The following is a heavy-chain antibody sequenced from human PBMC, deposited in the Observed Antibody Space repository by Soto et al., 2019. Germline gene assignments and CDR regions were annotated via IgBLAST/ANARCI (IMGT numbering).Heavy chain of an antibody. V-gene: IGHV4-31*11. J-gene: IGHJ6*02. CDR1: GGSISSGGNY. CDR3: ARARMVRGVIYYYGMDV. D-gene: IGHD3-10*01. Sequence: QVQLQESGPGLVKSSQTLSLTCAVSGGSISSGGNYWSWIRQHPGKGLEWIGYIYYSGSTYYNPSLKSRVTISVDTSKNQFSLKLNSVTAADTAVYYCARARMVRGVIYYYGMDVWGQGTTVPVSS. CDR2: IYYSGST.